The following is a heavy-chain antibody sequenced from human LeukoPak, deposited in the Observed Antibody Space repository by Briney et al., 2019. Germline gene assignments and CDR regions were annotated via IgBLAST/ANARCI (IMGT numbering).Heavy chain of an antibody. J-gene: IGHJ4*02. CDR1: GFTFSTYG. Sequence: PGGSLRLSCGASGFTFSTYGMHWVRQTPGKGLEWVAVVSYDGSSTYYGDSVKGRFTISRDNSKNMLYLQMNSLRTEDTAVYYCAKRFRGSSGWDFDYWGQGTLVTVSS. CDR3: AKRFRGSSGWDFDY. V-gene: IGHV3-30*18. CDR2: VSYDGSST. D-gene: IGHD3-22*01.